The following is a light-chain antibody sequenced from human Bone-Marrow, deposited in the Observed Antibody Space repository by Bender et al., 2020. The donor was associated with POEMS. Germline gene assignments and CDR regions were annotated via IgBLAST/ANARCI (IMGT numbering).Light chain of an antibody. Sequence: QSALTQPASVSGFPGQSITISCTGTSSDVGAYDFVAWYQQHPGKAPKLIIYDVSDRPSGVSDRFSGSKSANTASLTISGLQPEDEADYYCCSYSTSDNHVVFGGGTRLTVL. J-gene: IGLJ2*01. CDR2: DVS. CDR1: SSDVGAYDF. V-gene: IGLV2-14*01. CDR3: CSYSTSDNHVV.